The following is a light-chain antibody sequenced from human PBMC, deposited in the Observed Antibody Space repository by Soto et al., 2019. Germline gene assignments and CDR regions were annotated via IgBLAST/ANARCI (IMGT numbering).Light chain of an antibody. CDR1: KSVSSN. Sequence: EIVMTQSPATLSVSPGERATLSCRASKSVSSNLAWFQQKPGQAPRLLIYGASTRATGIPARFSGSGSGTAFTLSLSSLQSEDFAVYYCQQYNNWPPYTFGQGTKLEIK. J-gene: IGKJ2*01. CDR3: QQYNNWPPYT. CDR2: GAS. V-gene: IGKV3-15*01.